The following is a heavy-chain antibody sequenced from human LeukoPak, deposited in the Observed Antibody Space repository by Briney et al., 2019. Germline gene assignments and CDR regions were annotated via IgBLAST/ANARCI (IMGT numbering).Heavy chain of an antibody. V-gene: IGHV3-7*04. CDR2: IKQDGSEK. CDR1: GFIFSNYW. D-gene: IGHD2-15*01. J-gene: IGHJ4*02. Sequence: PGGSLRLSCEASGFIFSNYWRSWVRQAPGKGLDWVANIKQDGSEKYYVDSVKGRFTISRDNAKNSLYLQMNSLRAEDTAVYYCARQGWDIVVVVAANDYWGQGTLVTVSS. CDR3: ARQGWDIVVVVAANDY.